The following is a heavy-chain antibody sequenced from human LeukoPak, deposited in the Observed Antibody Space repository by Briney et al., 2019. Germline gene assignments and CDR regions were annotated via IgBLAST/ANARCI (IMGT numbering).Heavy chain of an antibody. CDR2: IYYSGST. V-gene: IGHV4-59*08. CDR1: GGSISSYY. D-gene: IGHD3-3*01. J-gene: IGHJ6*02. CDR3: ARLPPTTIWGDV. Sequence: PSETLSLTCTVAGGSISSYYWSWIRQPPGKGLEWIGYIYYSGSTNYNPSLKSRVTISVDTSKNQFSLKLSSVTAADTAAYYCARLPPTTIWGDVWGQGTTVTVSS.